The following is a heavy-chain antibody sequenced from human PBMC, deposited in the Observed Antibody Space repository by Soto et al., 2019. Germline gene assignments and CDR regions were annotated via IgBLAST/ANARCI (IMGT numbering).Heavy chain of an antibody. J-gene: IGHJ4*02. V-gene: IGHV3-23*01. CDR2: ISGSGGST. CDR3: AGHMITFGGVIVGFDDY. D-gene: IGHD3-16*02. CDR1: GFTFSSYA. Sequence: EVQLLESGGGLVQPGGSLRLSCAASGFTFSSYAMSWVRQAPGKGLEWVSAISGSGGSTYYADSVKGRFTISRDNSQNTLYRQMNRLRAEDTAVYYCAGHMITFGGVIVGFDDYWGQGTLVTVSS.